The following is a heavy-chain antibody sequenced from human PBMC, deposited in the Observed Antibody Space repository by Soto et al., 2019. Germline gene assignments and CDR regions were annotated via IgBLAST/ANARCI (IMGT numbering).Heavy chain of an antibody. CDR3: ARERLRFLEWLLSPLDYYGMDV. Sequence: ASVKVSCKASGYTFTSYGISWVRQAPGQGLEWMGWISAYNGNTNYAQKLQGRVTMTTDTSTSTAYMELRSLRSDDTAVYYCARERLRFLEWLLSPLDYYGMDVWGQGTTVTV. J-gene: IGHJ6*02. CDR1: GYTFTSYG. V-gene: IGHV1-18*04. CDR2: ISAYNGNT. D-gene: IGHD3-3*01.